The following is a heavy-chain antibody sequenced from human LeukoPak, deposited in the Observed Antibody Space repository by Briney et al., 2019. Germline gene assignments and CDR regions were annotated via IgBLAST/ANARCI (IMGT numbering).Heavy chain of an antibody. V-gene: IGHV3-48*04. Sequence: QTGGSLRLSCAASGFTFSSYSMNWVRQAPGKGLEWVSSISSSGSTIYYADSVMGRFTISRDNAKNSLYLQMNSLRAEDTAVYYCARDCSGGSCYPAYWGQGTLVTVSS. CDR3: ARDCSGGSCYPAY. D-gene: IGHD2-15*01. CDR1: GFTFSSYS. J-gene: IGHJ4*02. CDR2: ISSSGSTI.